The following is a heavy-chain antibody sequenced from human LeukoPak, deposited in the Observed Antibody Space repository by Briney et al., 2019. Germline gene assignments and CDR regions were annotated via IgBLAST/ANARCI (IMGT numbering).Heavy chain of an antibody. V-gene: IGHV3-23*01. CDR1: GFTFSSYA. CDR3: AKVGIKFCSGGSCYSNWYFDP. J-gene: IGHJ2*01. Sequence: PGGSLRLSCAASGFTFSSYAMSWVRQAPGKGLEWVSAIDTSGASTYYADSVKGRFTISRDNPKNTLYLQMNSLRAEDTAVYYCAKVGIKFCSGGSCYSNWYFDPWGRGTLVTVSS. CDR2: IDTSGAST. D-gene: IGHD2-15*01.